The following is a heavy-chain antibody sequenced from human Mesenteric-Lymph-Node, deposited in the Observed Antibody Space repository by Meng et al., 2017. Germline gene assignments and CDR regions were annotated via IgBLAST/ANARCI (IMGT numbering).Heavy chain of an antibody. CDR2: ISSSGSTI. D-gene: IGHD3-22*01. CDR1: GFTFSSYE. CDR3: ARGSYYDSSGYFVY. V-gene: IGHV3-48*03. J-gene: IGHJ4*02. Sequence: SLKISCAASGFTFSSYEMNWVRQAPGKGLEWVSYISSSGSTIYYADSVKGRFTISRDNAKNSLYLQMNSLRAEDTAVYYCARGSYYDSSGYFVYWGQGTLVTVSS.